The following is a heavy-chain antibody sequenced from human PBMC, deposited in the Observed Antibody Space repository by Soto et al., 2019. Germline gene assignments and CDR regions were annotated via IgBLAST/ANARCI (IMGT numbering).Heavy chain of an antibody. CDR2: IYYSGIT. D-gene: IGHD1-20*01. CDR1: GGSISSYY. Sequence: QVQLQESGPGLVKPSETLSLTCTVSGGSISSYYWSWIRQPPGKGLEWIGYIYYSGITNYNPSLQSRVTISVDTYKNQFSLKLSSVAAADTAVYYCARYKSNYYYGMDVCGQGTTVTVSS. J-gene: IGHJ6*02. V-gene: IGHV4-59*01. CDR3: ARYKSNYYYGMDV.